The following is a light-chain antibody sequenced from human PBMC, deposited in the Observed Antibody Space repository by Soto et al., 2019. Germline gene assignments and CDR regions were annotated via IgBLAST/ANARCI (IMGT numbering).Light chain of an antibody. V-gene: IGLV1-40*01. CDR1: SSNIGAGYD. J-gene: IGLJ1*01. CDR3: QSYDSSLTGCYV. Sequence: QPVLTQPPSVSGAPGQRVTISCTGNSSNIGAGYDVHWYQQLPGTAPRLLIYGYTYRPSGVPDRFSGSKSGTSASLAITGLQAEDEADYYCQSYDSSLTGCYVFGTGTKVTVL. CDR2: GYT.